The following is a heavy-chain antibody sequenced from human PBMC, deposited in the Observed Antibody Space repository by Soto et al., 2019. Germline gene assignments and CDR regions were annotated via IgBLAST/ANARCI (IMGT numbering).Heavy chain of an antibody. CDR3: ARALLGFSYGYGGYFDP. Sequence: SETLSLTCNVSGGSFNGYPWSWFRQTSGKGLEWIGDISYRGSTSYSPSLKSRLMISLDTSNNQFSLKVASVTAADTAVYYCARALLGFSYGYGGYFDPWGPGTLVTVSS. CDR1: GGSFNGYP. V-gene: IGHV4-34*01. CDR2: ISYRGST. J-gene: IGHJ4*02. D-gene: IGHD3-16*01.